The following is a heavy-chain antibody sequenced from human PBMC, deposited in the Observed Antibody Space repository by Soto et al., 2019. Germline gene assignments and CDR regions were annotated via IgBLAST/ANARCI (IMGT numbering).Heavy chain of an antibody. J-gene: IGHJ4*02. CDR3: AKSAETYGDYYFDY. Sequence: EVQLVESGGGLVQPGRSLRLSCAASGFTFDDYAMHWVRQDPGKGLEWVSGISWNSGSIGYADSVKGRFTISRDNAKNSLYLQMNSLRAEDTALYYCAKSAETYGDYYFDYWGQGTLVTVSS. CDR1: GFTFDDYA. CDR2: ISWNSGSI. D-gene: IGHD4-17*01. V-gene: IGHV3-9*01.